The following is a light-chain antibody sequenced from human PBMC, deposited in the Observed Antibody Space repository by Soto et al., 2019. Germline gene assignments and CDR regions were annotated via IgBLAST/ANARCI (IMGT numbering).Light chain of an antibody. V-gene: IGLV2-11*01. CDR1: RSDV. CDR3: SSYEGSHAWV. CDR2: DVY. Sequence: QSALTQPRSVSGSPGQSVAISCTGTRSDVSWYQHHPDKAPKLMIYDVYKRPSGVPDRFSGSKSGNTASLTISGLQAEDEADYYCSSYEGSHAWVFGGGTKLTVL. J-gene: IGLJ3*02.